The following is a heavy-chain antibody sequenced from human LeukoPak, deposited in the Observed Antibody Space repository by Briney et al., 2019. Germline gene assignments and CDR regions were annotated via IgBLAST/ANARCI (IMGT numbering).Heavy chain of an antibody. CDR2: IYYSGST. CDR3: ARKPLAVAGSFDP. J-gene: IGHJ5*02. V-gene: IGHV4-39*01. D-gene: IGHD6-19*01. Sequence: SETLSLTCTVSGGSISSSSYYWGWIRQPPGQGLEWIGSIYYSGSTYYNPSLKSRVTISVDTSKNQFSLKLSSVTAADTAVYYCARKPLAVAGSFDPWGQGTLVTVSS. CDR1: GGSISSSSYY.